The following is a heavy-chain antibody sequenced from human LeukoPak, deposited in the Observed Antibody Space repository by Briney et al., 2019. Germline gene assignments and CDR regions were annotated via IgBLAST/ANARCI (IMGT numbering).Heavy chain of an antibody. CDR2: ISYDGSNK. V-gene: IGHV3-30-3*01. CDR1: GFTFSSYA. J-gene: IGHJ4*02. Sequence: PGRSLRLSCAASGFTFSSYAMHWVRQAPGKGLEWVAVISYDGSNKYYADSVKGRFTISRDNSKNTLYLQMNSLRAEDTAVYYCARGQWLEGLGYWGQGTLVTVSS. D-gene: IGHD6-19*01. CDR3: ARGQWLEGLGY.